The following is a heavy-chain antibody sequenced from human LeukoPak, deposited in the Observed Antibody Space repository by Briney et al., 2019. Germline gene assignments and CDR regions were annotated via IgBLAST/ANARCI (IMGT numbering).Heavy chain of an antibody. J-gene: IGHJ6*02. D-gene: IGHD2-2*01. CDR1: GYTFTSYG. CDR3: ARDQDIVVVPAAMRFYYYYYGMDV. V-gene: IGHV1-18*01. Sequence: GASVKVSCKASGYTFTSYGISWVRQAPGQGLEWMGWISAYNGNTNYAQKLQGRVTMTTDTSTSTAYMELRSLRSDDTAVYYCARDQDIVVVPAAMRFYYYYYGMDVWGQGTTVTVSS. CDR2: ISAYNGNT.